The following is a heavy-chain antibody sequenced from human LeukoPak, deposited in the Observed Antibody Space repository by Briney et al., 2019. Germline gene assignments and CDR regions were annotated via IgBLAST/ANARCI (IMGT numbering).Heavy chain of an antibody. D-gene: IGHD3-22*01. CDR3: ARAPSEIGGYYPEYFRH. Sequence: GGSLRLSCAASGFTLSSYWMHWVRQAPGKGLVWVSRIKSDGRTNYADSVKGRFTISGDNAKNTVSLQMNSLRAEDTGVYYCARAPSEIGGYYPEYFRHWGQGTLVIVSS. CDR2: IKSDGRT. V-gene: IGHV3-74*01. J-gene: IGHJ1*01. CDR1: GFTLSSYW.